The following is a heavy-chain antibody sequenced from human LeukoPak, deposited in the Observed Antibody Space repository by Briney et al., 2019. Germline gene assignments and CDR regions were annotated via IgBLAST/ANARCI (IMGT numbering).Heavy chain of an antibody. J-gene: IGHJ4*02. CDR1: GFTFSSYS. Sequence: GGSLRLSRAASGFTFSSYSMNWVRQAPGKGLEWVSSISSSSSYIYYADSVKGRFTISRDNAKNSLYLQMNSLRAEDTAVYYCARDWELLVYYFDYWGQGTLVTVSS. D-gene: IGHD1-26*01. V-gene: IGHV3-21*01. CDR2: ISSSSSYI. CDR3: ARDWELLVYYFDY.